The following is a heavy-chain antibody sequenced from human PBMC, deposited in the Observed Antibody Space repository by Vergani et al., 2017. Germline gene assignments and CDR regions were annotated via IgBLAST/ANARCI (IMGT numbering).Heavy chain of an antibody. V-gene: IGHV4-39*01. D-gene: IGHD3-10*01. CDR1: GGSISSSSYY. CDR3: TTAWGLYYLHGEYFQY. CDR2: IYYSGNT. J-gene: IGHJ1*01. Sequence: QLQLQESGPGLVKPSETLSLTCTVSGGSISSSSYYWGWIRQPPGKGLEWIGSIYYSGNTYYNPSLKSRVTISVDTSKNQFSLKLSSVTAADTAVYYCTTAWGLYYLHGEYFQYWGRGTLVSVSS.